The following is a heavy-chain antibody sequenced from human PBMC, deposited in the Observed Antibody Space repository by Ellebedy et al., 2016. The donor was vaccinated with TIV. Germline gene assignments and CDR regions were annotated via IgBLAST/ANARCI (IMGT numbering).Heavy chain of an antibody. D-gene: IGHD6-19*01. CDR3: ARVDQWQGFDP. V-gene: IGHV1-69*08. Sequence: SVKVSCXASGFFFTGYYIHWVRQAPGQGLEWMGWIIPILGTPNYAQKFQGRVTIIADTSTSTVYMELSSLRFDDTANYYCARVDQWQGFDPWGQGTLVTVSS. CDR1: GFFFTGYY. CDR2: IIPILGTP. J-gene: IGHJ5*02.